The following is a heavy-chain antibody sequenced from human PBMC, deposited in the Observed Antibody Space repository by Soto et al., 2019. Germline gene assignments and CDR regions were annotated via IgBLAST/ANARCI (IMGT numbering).Heavy chain of an antibody. CDR2: IIPMLPVT. V-gene: IGHV1-69*02. CDR3: SIGSWSAETFDV. J-gene: IGHJ3*01. D-gene: IGHD2-2*01. CDR1: GGTFNTYT. Sequence: QVHLIQSGAEVKKPGSSVKVSCKAAGGTFNTYTLFWVRQAPGHGLEWMGRIIPMLPVTNSAQKFQGRLTLPAHKSTGTALMELTSLTSDDTAVYYCSIGSWSAETFDVWGQGTMVTVSS.